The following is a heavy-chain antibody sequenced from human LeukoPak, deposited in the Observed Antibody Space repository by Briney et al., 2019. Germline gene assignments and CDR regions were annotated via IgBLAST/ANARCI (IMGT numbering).Heavy chain of an antibody. CDR2: IKQDGSEK. CDR1: GFTFSSYW. CDR3: GMAMDV. J-gene: IGHJ6*02. V-gene: IGHV3-7*05. D-gene: IGHD5-24*01. Sequence: CGSLRLSCAASGFTFSSYWMNWVRQAPGKGLEWVANIKQDGSEKYYVDSVKGRFTISRDNAKNSLYLQMSSLRAEDTAVYYCGMAMDVWGPGNTGSVSS.